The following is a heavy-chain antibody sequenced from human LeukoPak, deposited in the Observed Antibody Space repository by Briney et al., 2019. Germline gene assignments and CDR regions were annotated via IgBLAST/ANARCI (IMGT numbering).Heavy chain of an antibody. CDR1: GVAFSPHW. CDR3: TTGEMDH. D-gene: IGHD7-27*01. V-gene: IGHV3-7*01. J-gene: IGHJ4*02. Sequence: PGGSLRLSCAGSGVAFSPHWMIWVRQAPGKGLEWVAIINQDGTQKYYVDPVEGRFTISRDNARNSVYLQMTSLGAEDTAVYYCTTGEMDHWGQGTQVTVSS. CDR2: INQDGTQK.